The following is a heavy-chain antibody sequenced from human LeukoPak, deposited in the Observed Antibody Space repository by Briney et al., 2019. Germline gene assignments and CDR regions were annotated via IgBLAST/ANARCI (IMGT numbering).Heavy chain of an antibody. V-gene: IGHV1-46*01. CDR2: INPSGGST. CDR1: GYTFTNYY. D-gene: IGHD4-23*01. J-gene: IGHJ4*02. Sequence: ASVKVSCKASGYTFTNYYMHWVRQAPGQGLEWMGIINPSGGSTSYAQKFQGRVTVTRDTSTSTVSMELSSLRSEDTAVYYCAREGSLSGNSGGYYFDYWGQGTLVTVSS. CDR3: AREGSLSGNSGGYYFDY.